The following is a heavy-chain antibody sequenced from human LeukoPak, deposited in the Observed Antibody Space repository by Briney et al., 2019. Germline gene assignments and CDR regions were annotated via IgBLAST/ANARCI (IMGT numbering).Heavy chain of an antibody. CDR2: ISSSSSYI. V-gene: IGHV3-21*01. J-gene: IGHJ6*03. CDR3: ARELWFGDYYMDV. CDR1: GFIFSTYS. D-gene: IGHD3-10*01. Sequence: GGTLRLSCAASGFIFSTYSMNWVRQAPGKGLEWVSSISSSSSYIYYADSVKGRFTISRHNAKNSLYLQMNSLRAEDTAVYYCARELWFGDYYMDVWGKGTTVTVSS.